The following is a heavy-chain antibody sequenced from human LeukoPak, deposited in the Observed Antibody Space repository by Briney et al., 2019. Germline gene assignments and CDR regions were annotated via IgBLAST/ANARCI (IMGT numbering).Heavy chain of an antibody. J-gene: IGHJ3*02. D-gene: IGHD3-10*01. V-gene: IGHV4-59*11. CDR3: ARALYYGSGSYRGAFDI. CDR2: IYYSGST. CDR1: GGSISSHY. Sequence: PSETLSLTCTVSGGSISSHYWSWIRQPPGKGLEWIGYIYYSGSTNYNPSLESRVTISVDTSKNQFTLKLSSVTAADMAVYYCARALYYGSGSYRGAFDIWGQGTMVTVSS.